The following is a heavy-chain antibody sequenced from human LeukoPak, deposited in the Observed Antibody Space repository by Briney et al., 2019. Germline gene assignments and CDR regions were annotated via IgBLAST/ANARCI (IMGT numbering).Heavy chain of an antibody. J-gene: IGHJ5*02. CDR3: ARVMTAITNWFDP. CDR2: IFSDGST. D-gene: IGHD2-21*02. V-gene: IGHV3-66*01. CDR1: GFTVSSNY. Sequence: QPGGSLRLSCAASGFTVSSNYVSWVRQAPGMGLDWVSVIFSDGSTYYADSVKGRFTISRDNSKNTLYLQMNNVRAEDTAVYYCARVMTAITNWFDPWGQGTLVTVSS.